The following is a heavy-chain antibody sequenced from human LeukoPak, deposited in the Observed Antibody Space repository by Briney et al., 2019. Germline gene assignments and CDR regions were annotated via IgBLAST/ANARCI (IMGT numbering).Heavy chain of an antibody. Sequence: KPGGSLRLSCAASGFTFSEYYMSWIRQAPGKGLEWVSYISSSGSTTYYADSVKGRFTISRDNAKNSLYLQMNSLRAEDTAVYYCARETDGPYGSGSPLDYWGQGTLVTVSS. CDR2: ISSSGSTT. J-gene: IGHJ4*02. CDR3: ARETDGPYGSGSPLDY. D-gene: IGHD3-10*01. V-gene: IGHV3-11*01. CDR1: GFTFSEYY.